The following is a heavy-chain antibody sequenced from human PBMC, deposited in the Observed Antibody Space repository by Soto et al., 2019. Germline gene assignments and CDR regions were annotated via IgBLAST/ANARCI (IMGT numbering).Heavy chain of an antibody. J-gene: IGHJ4*02. CDR1: GFTFSSYG. D-gene: IGHD2-2*01. Sequence: QVQLVESGGGVVQPGRSLRLSCAASGFTFSSYGMHWVRQAPGKGLEWVAVISYDGSNKYYADSVKGRFTISRDNSKNTLYLQMNSLRAEDTAVYYCAKDQVPAAAIPGPPFDYWGQGTLVTVSS. V-gene: IGHV3-30*18. CDR2: ISYDGSNK. CDR3: AKDQVPAAAIPGPPFDY.